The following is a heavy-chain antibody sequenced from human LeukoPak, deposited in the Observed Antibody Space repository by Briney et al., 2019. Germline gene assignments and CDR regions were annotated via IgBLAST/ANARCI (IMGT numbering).Heavy chain of an antibody. CDR3: ARDGGYYYDNSGYLFDY. Sequence: PGGSLRLSCAASGFTFSSYAMSWVRQAPGKGLEWVSAISGSGGSTYYADSVKGRFTISRDNSKNTLYLQMNSLRAEDTAVNYCARDGGYYYDNSGYLFDYWGQGTLVTVSS. CDR1: GFTFSSYA. CDR2: ISGSGGST. D-gene: IGHD3-22*01. V-gene: IGHV3-23*01. J-gene: IGHJ4*02.